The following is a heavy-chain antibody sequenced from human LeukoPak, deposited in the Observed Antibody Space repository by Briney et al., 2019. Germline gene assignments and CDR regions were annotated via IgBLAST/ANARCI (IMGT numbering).Heavy chain of an antibody. CDR3: ARGRRGAAGHFDY. J-gene: IGHJ4*02. Sequence: PGGSLRLSCAASGFTFSNYWMTWVRRPPGKGLAWVANIKEDGSDKYYVDSVKGRFTISRDNSKNSLYLQINSLRAEDTAVYFCARGRRGAAGHFDYWGQGTPVTVSS. CDR2: IKEDGSDK. V-gene: IGHV3-7*04. CDR1: GFTFSNYW. D-gene: IGHD6-13*01.